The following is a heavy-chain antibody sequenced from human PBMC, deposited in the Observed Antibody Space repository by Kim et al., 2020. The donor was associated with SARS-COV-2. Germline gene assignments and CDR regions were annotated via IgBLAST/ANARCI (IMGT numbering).Heavy chain of an antibody. J-gene: IGHJ3*02. D-gene: IGHD2-2*01. Sequence: SETLSLTCTVSGGSISSGGYYWSWIRQHPGKGLEWIGYIYYSGSTYYNPSLKSRVTISVDTSKNQFSLKLSSVTAADTAVYYCARGRGGYCSSTSCYGAAFDIWGQGTMVTVSS. CDR3: ARGRGGYCSSTSCYGAAFDI. V-gene: IGHV4-31*03. CDR1: GGSISSGGYY. CDR2: IYYSGST.